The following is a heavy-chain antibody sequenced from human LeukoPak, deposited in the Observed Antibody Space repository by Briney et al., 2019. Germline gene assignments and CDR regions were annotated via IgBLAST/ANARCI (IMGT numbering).Heavy chain of an antibody. V-gene: IGHV4-34*01. Sequence: SETLSLTCAVYGGSFSGYYWSWIRQPPGKGLEWIGEISHSGSTNYNPSLKSRVTISVDTSKNQFSLKLSSVTAADTAVYYCVRVVVAATFDYWGQGTLVTVSS. CDR3: VRVVVAATFDY. D-gene: IGHD2-15*01. CDR1: GGSFSGYY. J-gene: IGHJ4*02. CDR2: ISHSGST.